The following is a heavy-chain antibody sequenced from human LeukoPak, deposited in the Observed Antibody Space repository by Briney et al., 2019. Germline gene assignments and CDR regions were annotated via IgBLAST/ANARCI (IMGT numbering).Heavy chain of an antibody. CDR2: VYFDGGT. CDR3: ARDHYYDGRRRFDP. V-gene: IGHV4-39*07. J-gene: IGHJ5*02. D-gene: IGHD3-16*01. CDR1: GGSVTTGTYH. Sequence: MSSETLSLTCSVSGGSVTTGTYHWAWIRQPPGKGLEWIGSVYFDGGTHYNRSLQSRVAISVDTSKNQYSLRLSSVTAADTAVYYCARDHYYDGRRRFDPWGQGILVTVSS.